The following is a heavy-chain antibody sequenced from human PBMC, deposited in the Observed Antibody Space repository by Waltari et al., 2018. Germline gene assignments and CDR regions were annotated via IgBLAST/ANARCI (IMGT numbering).Heavy chain of an antibody. CDR3: AHTFRSGGVLY. CDR2: INHSGST. D-gene: IGHD2-8*02. CDR1: GGSLSGYY. J-gene: IGHJ4*02. Sequence: QVQLQQWGAGLLKPSETLSLTCAVYGGSLSGYYWSWIRQPPGKGLEWIGEINHSGSTNYNPSLKSRVTISVDTSKNQFSLKLSSVTAADTAVYYCAHTFRSGGVLYWGQGTLVTVSS. V-gene: IGHV4-34*01.